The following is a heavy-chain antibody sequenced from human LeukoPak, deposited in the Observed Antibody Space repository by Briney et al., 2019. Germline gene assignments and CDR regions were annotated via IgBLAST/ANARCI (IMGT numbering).Heavy chain of an antibody. V-gene: IGHV3-23*01. CDR1: GFTLSGYA. CDR3: ATWGGDYGTY. D-gene: IGHD3-16*01. J-gene: IGHJ4*02. CDR2: LSGSGGNT. Sequence: GGSLRLSCAASGFTLSGYAVSWVRQAPGKGLEWIALSGSGGNTYYADSMKGRFTISRDNSKNTLYLQLNSLRAEDTAVYYCATWGGDYGTYWGQGTLVTVSS.